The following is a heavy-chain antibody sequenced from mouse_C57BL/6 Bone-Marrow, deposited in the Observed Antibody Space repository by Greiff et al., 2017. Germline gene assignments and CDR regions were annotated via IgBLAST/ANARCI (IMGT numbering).Heavy chain of an antibody. CDR2: IRNKANGYTT. J-gene: IGHJ4*01. V-gene: IGHV7-3*01. CDR3: ARYLALGIAGVDY. Sequence: EVQLVESGGGLVQPGGSLSLSCAASGFTFTDYYMSWVRQPPGKALEWLGFIRNKANGYTTEYSASVKGRFTISRDNSQSILYLQMNALRAEDSATYYCARYLALGIAGVDYWGQGTSVTVSS. CDR1: GFTFTDYY. D-gene: IGHD1-1*02.